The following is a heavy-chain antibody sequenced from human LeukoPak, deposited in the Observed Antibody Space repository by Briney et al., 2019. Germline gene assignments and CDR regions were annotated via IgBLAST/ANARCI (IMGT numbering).Heavy chain of an antibody. CDR2: FKTKYNQV. V-gene: IGHV3-23*05. Sequence: PGGSLRLSCAASGFTFSDYAMNWVRQAPGKGLEWVSTFKTKYNQVYYAESVRGRFTISTDNSKKTVYLQMNSLRAEDTALYYCARSVPDYTRFDYWGQGAPVTVSS. J-gene: IGHJ4*02. D-gene: IGHD4-11*01. CDR1: GFTFSDYA. CDR3: ARSVPDYTRFDY.